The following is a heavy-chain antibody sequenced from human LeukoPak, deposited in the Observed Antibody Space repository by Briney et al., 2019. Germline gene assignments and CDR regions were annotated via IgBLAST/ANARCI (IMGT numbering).Heavy chain of an antibody. CDR1: GFTFDDYG. J-gene: IGHJ6*03. D-gene: IGHD2-15*01. V-gene: IGHV3-20*04. CDR2: INWNGGST. Sequence: PGGSLRLSCAASGFTFDDYGMSWVRQAPGKGLEWVSGINWNGGSTGYADSVKDRFTISRDNAKNSLYLQMNSLRAEDTALYYCARVGAATAYYYYYYMDVWGKGTTVTVSS. CDR3: ARVGAATAYYYYYYMDV.